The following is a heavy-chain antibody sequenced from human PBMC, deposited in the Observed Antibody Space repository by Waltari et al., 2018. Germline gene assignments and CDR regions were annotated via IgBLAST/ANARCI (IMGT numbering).Heavy chain of an antibody. CDR3: AHRRGKGSPQSFDY. V-gene: IGHV2-5*01. CDR2: IYWNDDK. D-gene: IGHD3-16*01. J-gene: IGHJ4*02. CDR1: GLSLSTSGGG. Sequence: QITLKESGPTLVKPTQTPTLTCTFSGLSLSTSGGGVGWIRQPPGKALEWLALIYWNDDKRYSPSLKSRLTITKDTSKNQVVLTMTNMDPVDTATYYCAHRRGKGSPQSFDYWGQGTLVTVSS.